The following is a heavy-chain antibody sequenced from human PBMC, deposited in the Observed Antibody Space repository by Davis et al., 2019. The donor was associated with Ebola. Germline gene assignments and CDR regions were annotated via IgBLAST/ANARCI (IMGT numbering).Heavy chain of an antibody. D-gene: IGHD2-15*01. J-gene: IGHJ4*02. Sequence: MPSETLSLTCTVSGGAVSSSFWSWIRQPPGKGLEWLGTFHSTGRTYYNPSLKSRVSISVDTSKNQFSLHLNSVTAADTAVYYCARGFVFCSGGSCATNFDYWGQGTLVTVSS. CDR1: GGAVSSSF. CDR3: ARGFVFCSGGSCATNFDY. CDR2: FHSTGRT. V-gene: IGHV4-39*01.